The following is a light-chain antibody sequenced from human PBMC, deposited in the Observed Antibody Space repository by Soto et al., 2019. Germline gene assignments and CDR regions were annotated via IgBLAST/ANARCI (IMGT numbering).Light chain of an antibody. CDR2: GAF. J-gene: IGKJ2*01. CDR3: QQYDKWPYT. V-gene: IGKV3-15*01. CDR1: QSVTSKY. Sequence: IVLTQSPGTLSLSPGERATLSCRASQSVTSKYLAWFQHKPGQAPRLLIYGAFIRAPGFPVRFRGTGSGSEFTLTISSLQSEDGALYFCQQYDKWPYTFGQGTNLELK.